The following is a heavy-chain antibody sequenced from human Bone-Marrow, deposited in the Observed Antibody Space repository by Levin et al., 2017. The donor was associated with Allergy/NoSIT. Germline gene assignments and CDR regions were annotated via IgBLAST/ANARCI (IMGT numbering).Heavy chain of an antibody. CDR3: ARHYDWGLDL. D-gene: IGHD3-9*01. CDR2: LSNDGTDE. Sequence: PGGSLRLSCAASGFDFNSHAMHWVRQAPGAGLEWVAVLSNDGTDEKYRASVKGRFTISRDGNALYLQMNSLRVDDTAIYYCARHYDWGLDLWGQGTLVTVSS. J-gene: IGHJ5*02. V-gene: IGHV3-30*03. CDR1: GFDFNSHA.